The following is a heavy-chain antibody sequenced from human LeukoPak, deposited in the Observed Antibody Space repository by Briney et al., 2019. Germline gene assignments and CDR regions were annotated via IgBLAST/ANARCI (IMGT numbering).Heavy chain of an antibody. D-gene: IGHD3-10*01. CDR1: GFSFSSYS. V-gene: IGHV3-21*06. J-gene: IGHJ4*02. Sequence: GGSLRLSCSISGFSFSSYSMAWVRQAPGRGLEWVSSIGFSDTHTYYADALKGRFTISRDNAKSSLYLEMNSLSAEDTAVYYCARGRATMGSESSGIYCGGQDYWGQGTLVTVSS. CDR2: IGFSDTHT. CDR3: ARGRATMGSESSGIYCGGQDY.